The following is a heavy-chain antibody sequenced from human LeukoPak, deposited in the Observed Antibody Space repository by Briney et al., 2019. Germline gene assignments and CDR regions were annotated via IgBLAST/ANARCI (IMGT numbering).Heavy chain of an antibody. CDR3: ASLSREWELIPDY. CDR1: GYSISSGYY. CDR2: IYHSGST. J-gene: IGHJ4*02. Sequence: PSETLSLTCTVSGYSISSGYYWGWIRQPPGKGLEWIGCIYHSGSTYYNPSLKSRVTISVDTSKNQFSLKLSSVTAADTAVYYCASLSREWELIPDYWGQGTLVTVSS. V-gene: IGHV4-38-2*02. D-gene: IGHD1-26*01.